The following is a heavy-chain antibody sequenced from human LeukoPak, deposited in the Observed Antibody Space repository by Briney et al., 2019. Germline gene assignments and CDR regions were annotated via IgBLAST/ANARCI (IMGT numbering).Heavy chain of an antibody. D-gene: IGHD3-10*01. V-gene: IGHV4-59*01. Sequence: SETLSLTCTVSGDSISSYYWSWIRQPPGKGLEWIGYIYYSGSTNYNPSLKSRVTTSVDTSKNQFSLKLSSVTAADTAVYYCARVEVRPMVRGVIDYWGQGTLVTVSS. J-gene: IGHJ4*02. CDR1: GDSISSYY. CDR3: ARVEVRPMVRGVIDY. CDR2: IYYSGST.